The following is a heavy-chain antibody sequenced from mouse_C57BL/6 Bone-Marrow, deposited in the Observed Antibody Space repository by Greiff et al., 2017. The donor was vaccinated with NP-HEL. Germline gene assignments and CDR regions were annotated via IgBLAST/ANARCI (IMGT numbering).Heavy chain of an antibody. CDR2: IDPSDSYT. CDR3: ERSYYDGSRDLDY. V-gene: IGHV1-69*01. D-gene: IGHD1-1*01. CDR1: GYTFTSYW. Sequence: QVQLQQSGAELVMPGASVKLSCKASGYTFTSYWMHWVKQRPGQGLEWIGEIDPSDSYTNYNHKFKGKSTLTVDKSSSTAYMQLSSLTSEDSAVYYWERSYYDGSRDLDYWGQGTTLTVSS. J-gene: IGHJ2*01.